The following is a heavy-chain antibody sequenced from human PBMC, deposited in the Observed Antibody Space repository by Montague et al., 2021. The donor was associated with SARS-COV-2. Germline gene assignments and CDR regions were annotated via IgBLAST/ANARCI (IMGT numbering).Heavy chain of an antibody. CDR2: YN. CDR3: ARSVGASSSSWPLPPHFDY. V-gene: IGHV6-1*01. Sequence: YNDYALSVKSRITINPDTSKNQLSLQLNSVTPEDTSVYYCARSVGASSSSWPLPPHFDYWGQGTLVTVSS. D-gene: IGHD6-13*01. J-gene: IGHJ4*02.